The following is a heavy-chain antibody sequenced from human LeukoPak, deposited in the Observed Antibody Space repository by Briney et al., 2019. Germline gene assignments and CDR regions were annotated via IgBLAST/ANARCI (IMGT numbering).Heavy chain of an antibody. CDR1: GDSISGYY. V-gene: IGHV4-59*12. Sequence: PSETLSLTCTVSGDSISGYYWSWIRQPPGRGLEWIGYIYYSGSATYNPSLKSRVTISVDMSKNQFSLKLSSVTAADTAVYYCARVGYSYGSAVGWFDPWGQGTLATVSS. CDR3: ARVGYSYGSAVGWFDP. D-gene: IGHD5-18*01. J-gene: IGHJ5*02. CDR2: IYYSGSA.